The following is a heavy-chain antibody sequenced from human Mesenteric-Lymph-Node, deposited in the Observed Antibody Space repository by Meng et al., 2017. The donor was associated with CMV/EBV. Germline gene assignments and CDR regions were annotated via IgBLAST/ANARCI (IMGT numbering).Heavy chain of an antibody. Sequence: GESLKISCAASGFSVSNNHMSWVRQAPGKGLEWVSVTHNTGTTYYADSVEGRFTISRDTSKNTLSLQMDSLRAEDTAVYYCASTRGRPWGQGTLVTVSS. CDR3: ASTRGRP. D-gene: IGHD1-14*01. CDR1: GFSVSNNH. J-gene: IGHJ4*02. V-gene: IGHV3-53*01. CDR2: THNTGTT.